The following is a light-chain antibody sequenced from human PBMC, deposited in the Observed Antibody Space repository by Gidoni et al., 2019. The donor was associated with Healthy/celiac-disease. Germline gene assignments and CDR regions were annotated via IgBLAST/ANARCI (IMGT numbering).Light chain of an antibody. CDR2: WAS. J-gene: IGKJ2*01. CDR3: QQYYSTLYT. Sequence: DIVMTQSPDSLAVSLGERATINCKSSQSVLYSSNNKNYLAWYQQKPGQPPKLPIYWASTRESGVPDRFSGSWSGTDFTLTISSLQAEDVAVYYCQQYYSTLYTFGQGTKLEIK. CDR1: QSVLYSSNNKNY. V-gene: IGKV4-1*01.